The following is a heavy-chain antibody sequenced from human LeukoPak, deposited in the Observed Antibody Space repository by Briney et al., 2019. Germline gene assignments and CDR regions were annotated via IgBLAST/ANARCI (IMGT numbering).Heavy chain of an antibody. CDR2: INIDGGST. CDR3: AELGITMIGGV. J-gene: IGHJ6*04. Sequence: GGSLRLSCAASGFTFNNYWMHWVRQAPGKGLVWVSRINIDGGSTRYVDSVKGRFTISRDNAKNTLYLQMNSLRAEDTAVYYCAELGITMIGGVWGKGTTVTISS. D-gene: IGHD3-10*02. V-gene: IGHV3-74*01. CDR1: GFTFNNYW.